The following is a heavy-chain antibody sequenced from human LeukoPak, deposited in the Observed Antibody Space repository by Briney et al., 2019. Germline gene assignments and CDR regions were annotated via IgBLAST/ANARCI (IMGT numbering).Heavy chain of an antibody. CDR2: MNPNSGNT. V-gene: IGHV1-8*01. CDR3: ARVRGYSYGLPDY. Sequence: ASVKVSCKASGYTFTSYDINWVRQATGQGLEWMGWMNPNSGNTGYAQKFQGRVTMTRDTSTSTVYMELSSLRSEDTAVYYCARVRGYSYGLPDYWGQGTLVTVSS. D-gene: IGHD5-18*01. CDR1: GYTFTSYD. J-gene: IGHJ4*02.